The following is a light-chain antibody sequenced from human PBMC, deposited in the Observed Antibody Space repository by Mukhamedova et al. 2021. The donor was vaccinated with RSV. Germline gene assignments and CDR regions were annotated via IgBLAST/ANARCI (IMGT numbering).Light chain of an antibody. V-gene: IGLV1-44*01. J-gene: IGLJ2*01. Sequence: GSNSNIGSNAVDWYQQLPGTAPKLLIYSNSQRPSGVPDRFSGSKSGSSASLAISGLQAEDEADYYCAAWDDSLSVVFGGGTKLTFL. CDR2: SNS. CDR1: NSNIGSNA. CDR3: AAWDDSLSVV.